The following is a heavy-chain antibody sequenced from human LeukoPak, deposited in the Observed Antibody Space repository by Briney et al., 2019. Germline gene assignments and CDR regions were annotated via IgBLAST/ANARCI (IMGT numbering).Heavy chain of an antibody. CDR1: EYTFTNYD. Sequence: ASVKVSCKASEYTFTNYDIYWVRRAPGQGLEWMGWMSPHFGSAGYAQKFKGRVTMTRDTSTSTAYLEVGSLRSEDTAMYYCARHGRGADAFDIWGQGTMVIVSS. V-gene: IGHV1-8*01. CDR2: MSPHFGSA. J-gene: IGHJ3*02. CDR3: ARHGRGADAFDI. D-gene: IGHD1-26*01.